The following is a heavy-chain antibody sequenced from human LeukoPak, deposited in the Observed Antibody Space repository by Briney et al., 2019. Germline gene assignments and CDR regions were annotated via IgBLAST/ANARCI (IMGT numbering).Heavy chain of an antibody. D-gene: IGHD2-2*01. CDR1: GFTFSHYG. V-gene: IGHV3-30*03. Sequence: GGSLRLSCAASGFTFSHYGMHWVRQAPGKGLEWVAFISYDGGDKQYADSVKGRFTISRDNSKNTLYLQVNSLRAEDTAVYYCARGVCSSISCYYFDYWGQGTLVTVSS. CDR2: ISYDGGDK. J-gene: IGHJ4*02. CDR3: ARGVCSSISCYYFDY.